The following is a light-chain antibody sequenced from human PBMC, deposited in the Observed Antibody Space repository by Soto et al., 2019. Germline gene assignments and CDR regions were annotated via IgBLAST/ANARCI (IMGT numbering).Light chain of an antibody. CDR2: DVT. V-gene: IGLV2-11*01. J-gene: IGLJ1*01. Sequence: SALTQPRSVSGSPGQSVTSACTGTSSDVGGYNYVSWYQQYPGKAPKLMIYDVTKRPSGVPDRFSGSKSGNTASLSISGLQAEDEADYYCCSYAGTYIGYVFGSGTKVTVL. CDR3: CSYAGTYIGYV. CDR1: SSDVGGYNY.